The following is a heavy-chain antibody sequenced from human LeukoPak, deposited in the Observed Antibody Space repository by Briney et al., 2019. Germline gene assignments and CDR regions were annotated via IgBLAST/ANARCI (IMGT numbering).Heavy chain of an antibody. CDR2: YHDGGST. CDR3: AKFYFDSSGYYDVFDI. Sequence: SETLSLTCTVSGGSISSGSYYWSWIRQPPGKGLEWIVFYHDGGSTVYNPSFKSRVTISVDTSKNQVYLKLSSVTAADTAVYFCAKFYFDSSGYYDVFDIWGQGTMVTVSS. D-gene: IGHD3-22*01. J-gene: IGHJ3*02. CDR1: GGSISSGSYY. V-gene: IGHV4-61*01.